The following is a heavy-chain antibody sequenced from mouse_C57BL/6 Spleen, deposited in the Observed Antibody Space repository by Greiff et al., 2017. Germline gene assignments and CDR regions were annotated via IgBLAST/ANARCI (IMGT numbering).Heavy chain of an antibody. CDR2: IDPETGGT. CDR1: GYTFTDYE. D-gene: IGHD1-2*01. CDR3: TGALLRYAMDY. V-gene: IGHV1-15*01. Sequence: QVQLQQSGAELVRPGASVTLSCKASGYTFTDYEMHWVKQTPVHGLEWIGAIDPETGGTAYNQKFKGKAILTADKSSSTAYMELRSLTSEDSAVYYCTGALLRYAMDYWGQGTSVTVSS. J-gene: IGHJ4*01.